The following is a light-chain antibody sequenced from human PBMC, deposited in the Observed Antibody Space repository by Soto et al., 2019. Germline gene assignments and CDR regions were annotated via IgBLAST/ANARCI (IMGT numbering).Light chain of an antibody. Sequence: EIVLTQSPGTLSLSPGERATLSCRASQSVSSIYFAWYQQKPGQAPRLLIYGASSRATGIPDRFSGSGSGTDFTLTISRLEPEDFVVYYCQQFGTSPPSTFGHEIRLEIK. J-gene: IGKJ5*01. V-gene: IGKV3-20*01. CDR2: GAS. CDR3: QQFGTSPPST. CDR1: QSVSSIY.